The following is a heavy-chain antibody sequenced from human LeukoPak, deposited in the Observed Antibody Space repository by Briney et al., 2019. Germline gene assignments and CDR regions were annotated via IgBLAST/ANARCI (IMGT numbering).Heavy chain of an antibody. Sequence: ASVKVSCKASGYTFSGYYMHWVRQAPGQGLEWMGWINPNSGGTHYAQKFQGRVTMTRDTSISTAYMELSRLRSDDTAVYYCARGVVYSGSYNDYWGQGTLVTVSS. CDR1: GYTFSGYY. V-gene: IGHV1-2*02. CDR3: ARGVVYSGSYNDY. J-gene: IGHJ4*02. D-gene: IGHD1-26*01. CDR2: INPNSGGT.